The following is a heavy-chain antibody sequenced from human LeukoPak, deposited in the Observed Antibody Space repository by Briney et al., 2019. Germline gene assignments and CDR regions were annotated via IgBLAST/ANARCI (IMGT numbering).Heavy chain of an antibody. CDR2: INPYTGDT. CDR1: GYTLTGYY. CDR3: ARGLQENLAWLTAFSAFDI. J-gene: IGHJ3*02. D-gene: IGHD6-19*01. Sequence: ASVKVSCKASGYTLTGYYIHWVRQAPGQGLEWMGWINPYTGDTNSAQKFQGRVTMTRDTSISTAYMELSRLRSDDTAVYYCARGLQENLAWLTAFSAFDIWGQGTMVTVSS. V-gene: IGHV1-2*02.